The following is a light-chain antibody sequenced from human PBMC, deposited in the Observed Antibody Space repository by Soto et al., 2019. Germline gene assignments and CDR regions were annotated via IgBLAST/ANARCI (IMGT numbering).Light chain of an antibody. CDR1: QDISNH. Sequence: DIQMTQSPSSLSASAGDRVTITCQASQDISNHLNWYQQKAGKAPKLLINDASNLETGVTSRFSGSGSGTDFTLTISSLQPEDIATYYCQQYVNALTFGGGTKVEIK. J-gene: IGKJ4*01. CDR3: QQYVNALT. V-gene: IGKV1-33*01. CDR2: DAS.